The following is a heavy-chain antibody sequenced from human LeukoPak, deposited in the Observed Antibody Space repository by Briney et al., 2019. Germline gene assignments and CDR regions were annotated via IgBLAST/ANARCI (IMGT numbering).Heavy chain of an antibody. V-gene: IGHV4-34*01. Sequence: PGGSLRLSCAASGFTFSSYWMSWVRQAPGKGLEWIGEINHSGSTNYNPSLKSRVTISVDTSKNQFSLKLSSVTAADTAVYYCARETIRTGVDYWGQGTLVTVSS. CDR1: GFTFSSYW. J-gene: IGHJ4*02. D-gene: IGHD3/OR15-3a*01. CDR2: INHSGST. CDR3: ARETIRTGVDY.